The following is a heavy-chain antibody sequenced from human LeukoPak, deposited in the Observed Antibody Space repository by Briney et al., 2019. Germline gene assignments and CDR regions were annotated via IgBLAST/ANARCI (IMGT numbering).Heavy chain of an antibody. D-gene: IGHD2-2*01. CDR2: IWYDGTNK. V-gene: IGHV3-33*07. CDR3: ARDYCSSTSCLFDY. CDR1: GFTFSRSD. J-gene: IGHJ4*02. Sequence: GGSLRLSCAASGFTFSRSDMIWVRQAPGKGLEWVALIWYDGTNKYYADSVKGRFTISRDNSKNTLYLQMNSLRAEDTAVYYCARDYCSSTSCLFDYWGQGTLVTVSS.